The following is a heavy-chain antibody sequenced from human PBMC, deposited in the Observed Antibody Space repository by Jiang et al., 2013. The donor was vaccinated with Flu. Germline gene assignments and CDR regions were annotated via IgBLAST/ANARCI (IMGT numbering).Heavy chain of an antibody. CDR3: ARRGRGPYSSSSNLPGDY. Sequence: GAEVKKPGESLRISCKGSGYSFTSYWISWVRQMPGKGLEWMGRIDPSDSYTNYSPSFQGHVTISADKSISTAYLQWSSLKASDTAMYYCARRGRGPYSSSSNLPGDYWGQGTLVTVSS. D-gene: IGHD6-6*01. J-gene: IGHJ4*02. CDR1: GYSFTSYW. CDR2: IDPSDSYT. V-gene: IGHV5-10-1*01.